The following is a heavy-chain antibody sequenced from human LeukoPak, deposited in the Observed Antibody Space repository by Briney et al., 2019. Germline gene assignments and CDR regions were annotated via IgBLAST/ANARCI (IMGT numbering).Heavy chain of an antibody. CDR3: SRGRGSYFDY. CDR2: INSDVSSI. D-gene: IGHD1-26*01. J-gene: IGHJ4*02. Sequence: PGGSLRLSCAASGFTFSSYAMSWVRQAPGKGLVWVSRINSDVSSINYVDSVKGRLTISRDNAKNTLYLQMNNLRAEDTAVYYCSRGRGSYFDYWGQGTLVTVSS. CDR1: GFTFSSYA. V-gene: IGHV3-74*01.